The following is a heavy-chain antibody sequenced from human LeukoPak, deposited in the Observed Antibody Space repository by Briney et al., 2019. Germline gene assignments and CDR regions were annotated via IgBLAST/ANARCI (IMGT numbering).Heavy chain of an antibody. V-gene: IGHV3-53*05. CDR3: ARERASCYFDY. CDR2: ISNNGGYI. CDR1: GFTVSSNY. Sequence: GGSLRLSCAASGFTVSSNYMSWVRQAPGTGLEWVAVISNNGGYINYVDSVRGRFTISRDDSRNTLYLQMDSLRAEDTAVYYCARERASCYFDYWGQGTPVTVSS. D-gene: IGHD2-2*01. J-gene: IGHJ4*02.